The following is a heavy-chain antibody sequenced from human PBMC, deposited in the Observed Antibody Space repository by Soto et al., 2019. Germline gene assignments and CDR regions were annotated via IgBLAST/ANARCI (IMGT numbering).Heavy chain of an antibody. J-gene: IGHJ4*02. CDR1: GGSFSGYY. V-gene: IGHV4-34*01. Sequence: KSSETLSLTCAVYGGSFSGYYWSWIRQPPGKGLEWIGEINHSGSTNYNPSLKSRVTISVDTSKNQFSLKLSSVTAADTAVYYCARGVTIFGVVRIHNDYWGQGTLVTVSS. D-gene: IGHD3-3*01. CDR3: ARGVTIFGVVRIHNDY. CDR2: INHSGST.